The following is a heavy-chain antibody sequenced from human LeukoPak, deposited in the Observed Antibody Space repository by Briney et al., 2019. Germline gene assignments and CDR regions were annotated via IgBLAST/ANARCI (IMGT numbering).Heavy chain of an antibody. Sequence: PGGSLRLSYAASGFTFSTYSMNWVRQAPGKGLEWVSSISSTSSYVYYADSVKGRFTNTRDNAKNSLFLQMNSLRAEDTAVYYCARVGTIHLRLRPHLGYYGMDVWGQGTPVTVSS. CDR3: ARVGTIHLRLRPHLGYYGMDV. CDR1: GFTFSTYS. D-gene: IGHD5-18*01. V-gene: IGHV3-21*01. CDR2: ISSTSSYV. J-gene: IGHJ6*02.